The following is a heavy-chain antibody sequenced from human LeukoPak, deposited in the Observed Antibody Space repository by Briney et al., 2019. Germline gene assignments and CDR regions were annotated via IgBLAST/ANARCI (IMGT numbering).Heavy chain of an antibody. CDR3: APLAATTDY. J-gene: IGHJ4*02. D-gene: IGHD5-12*01. CDR2: ISASGGGT. Sequence: AGGSLRLSCAASGFTLSSYAMSWVRQAPGKGLEWVSSISASGGGTYYADSVKGRFTISRDTSKNTLYLQMNSLRAEDTAVYYCAPLAATTDYWGQGTLVTVSS. CDR1: GFTLSSYA. V-gene: IGHV3-23*01.